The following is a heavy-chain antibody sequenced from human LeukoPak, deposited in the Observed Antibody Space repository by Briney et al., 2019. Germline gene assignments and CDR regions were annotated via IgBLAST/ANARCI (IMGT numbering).Heavy chain of an antibody. V-gene: IGHV3-23*01. CDR2: MIGSTGST. Sequence: GGSLRLSCAASGFTFISYAMSWVRQAPGKGLEWVSGMIGSTGSTFYADSVKGRFTIPRDKSKNTLYLQMNTLRAEDTAVYYCAKEGGDNSGSNFFHYWGQGTLVTVSS. D-gene: IGHD3-22*01. CDR3: AKEGGDNSGSNFFHY. J-gene: IGHJ4*02. CDR1: GFTFISYA.